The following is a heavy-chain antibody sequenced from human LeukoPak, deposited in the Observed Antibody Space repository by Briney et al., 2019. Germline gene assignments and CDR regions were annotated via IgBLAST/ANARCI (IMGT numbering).Heavy chain of an antibody. CDR3: AKDRTDGIAAAGTGY. CDR1: GFTFSSYA. CDR2: ISGSGGST. D-gene: IGHD6-13*01. Sequence: GGSQRLSCAASGFTFSSYAVSWVRQAPGKGLEWVSAISGSGGSTYYADSVKGRFTISRDNSKNTLYLQMNSLRAEDTAVYYCAKDRTDGIAAAGTGYWGQGTLVTVSS. V-gene: IGHV3-23*01. J-gene: IGHJ4*02.